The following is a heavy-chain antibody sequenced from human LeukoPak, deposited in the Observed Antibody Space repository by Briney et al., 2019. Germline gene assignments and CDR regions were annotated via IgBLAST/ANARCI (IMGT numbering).Heavy chain of an antibody. V-gene: IGHV1-46*01. CDR1: GYTFTSYD. CDR2: INPSGGTT. CDR3: ARDSVPWRIYDSRYYFDY. Sequence: ASVKVSCKASGYTFTSYDINWVRQAPGQGLEWLGIINPSGGTTSYAQKFQGRVTMTRDMSTSTVYMELSSLRSGDTAVYYCARDSVPWRIYDSRYYFDYWGQGSLVTVSS. J-gene: IGHJ4*02. D-gene: IGHD5/OR15-5a*01.